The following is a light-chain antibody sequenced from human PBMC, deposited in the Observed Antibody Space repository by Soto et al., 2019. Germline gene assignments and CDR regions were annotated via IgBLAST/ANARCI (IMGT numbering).Light chain of an antibody. Sequence: EIVMTQSPATLSVSPGESATLSCRASQSVSNNLAWYQQRPGQAPRLLIYLASTRAPGIPARFSGSGSGTEFTLTISSLQSEDFAIYYCQQWSSSPRTFGQGTKLEIK. CDR1: QSVSNN. J-gene: IGKJ2*01. CDR2: LAS. V-gene: IGKV3D-15*01. CDR3: QQWSSSPRT.